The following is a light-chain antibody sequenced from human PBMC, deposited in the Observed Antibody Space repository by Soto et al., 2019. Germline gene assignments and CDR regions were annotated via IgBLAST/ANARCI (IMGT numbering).Light chain of an antibody. J-gene: IGLJ3*02. CDR2: TDN. CDR3: AAWDDSLTSVV. V-gene: IGLV1-47*01. Sequence: QSVLTQPPSASGTPGQSVTISCSGRSPNIGNNYVYWYQQFPGAAPKLLIYTDNQRPSGVPDRFSGSKSGTSASLAISGRRSEDEADYHCAAWDDSLTSVVFGGGTKLTVL. CDR1: SPNIGNNY.